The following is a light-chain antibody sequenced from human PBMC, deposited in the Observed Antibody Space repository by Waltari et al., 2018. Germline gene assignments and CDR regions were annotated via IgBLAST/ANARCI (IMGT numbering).Light chain of an antibody. V-gene: IGLV7-46*01. CDR1: TGPVTNDHF. CDR2: DGI. Sequence: QAVVTQEPSLTVSPGGTVTLTCGSSTGPVTNDHFPYWFQQKPGQAPRALIYDGINRQSWTPARFSASLVGGKAALTRSGAQPEDETVYYCLLSYAGARVFGGGTKLTVL. J-gene: IGLJ3*02. CDR3: LLSYAGARV.